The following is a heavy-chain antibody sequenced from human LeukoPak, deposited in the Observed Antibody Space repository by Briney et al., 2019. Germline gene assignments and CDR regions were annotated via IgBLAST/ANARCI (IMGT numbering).Heavy chain of an antibody. J-gene: IGHJ4*02. D-gene: IGHD6-19*01. CDR1: GDSITSRY. V-gene: IGHV4-59*11. Sequence: PSETLSLTCTVSGDSITSRYWSWIRQPRGKGLDWIGYNHNSGSTNYNPSLRSRVTISQDTSKNQFSLKLSSVTAADTAVYYCATSLRGRIAMAGPIVPYYFDYWGQGTLVTVSS. CDR3: ATSLRGRIAMAGPIVPYYFDY. CDR2: NHNSGST.